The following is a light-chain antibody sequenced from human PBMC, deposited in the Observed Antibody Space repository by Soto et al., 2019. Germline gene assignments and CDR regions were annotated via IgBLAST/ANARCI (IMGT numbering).Light chain of an antibody. CDR2: EVS. CDR3: ATWDDSLNGVV. J-gene: IGLJ2*01. V-gene: IGLV2-14*01. Sequence: QSALTQPASVSGSPGQSITISCTGTSSDVGGYNYVSWYQQHPGKAPKLMIYEVSNRPSGVPDRFSGSKSGTSASLAISGLQSDDEAHYYCATWDDSLNGVVFGGGTKLTVL. CDR1: SSDVGGYNY.